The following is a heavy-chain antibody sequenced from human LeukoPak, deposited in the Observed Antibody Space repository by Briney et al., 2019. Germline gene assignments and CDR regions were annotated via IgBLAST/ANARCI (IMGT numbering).Heavy chain of an antibody. CDR3: ARVLADGDYYFDY. J-gene: IGHJ4*02. V-gene: IGHV3-11*04. D-gene: IGHD4-17*01. CDR1: GLTFSDYY. CDR2: ISSSGSTI. Sequence: GGSLRLSCAASGLTFSDYYMSWIRQAPGKGLEWVSYISSSGSTIYYADSVKGRFTISRDNSKNTLYLQMNSLRAEDTAVYYCARVLADGDYYFDYWGQGTLVTVSS.